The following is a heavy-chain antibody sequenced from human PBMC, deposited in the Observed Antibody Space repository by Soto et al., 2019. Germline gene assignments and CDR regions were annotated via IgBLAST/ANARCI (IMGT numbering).Heavy chain of an antibody. CDR1: GCSFSSLA. V-gene: IGHV3-23*01. CDR2: ISGRGVDT. Sequence: PERALRRSCAASGCSFSSLAMSWVRQAPGKGLEWVSSISGRGVDTLYADSVKGRFTISRDNSRNTLYLQVNSLRAEDTAVYYCAKDQTDVTLFDYWGQGTLVTVSS. D-gene: IGHD2-21*02. J-gene: IGHJ4*02. CDR3: AKDQTDVTLFDY.